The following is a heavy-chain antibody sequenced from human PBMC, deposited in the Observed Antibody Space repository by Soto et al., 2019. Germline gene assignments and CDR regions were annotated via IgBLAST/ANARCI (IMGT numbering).Heavy chain of an antibody. V-gene: IGHV4-59*01. J-gene: IGHJ3*02. CDR2: IYYSGST. D-gene: IGHD4-17*01. CDR3: ARGTVTTVGNAFDI. CDR1: GGSISSYY. Sequence: PSETLSLTCTVSGGSISSYYWSWIRQPPGKGLEWIGYIYYSGSTNYNPSLKSRVTISVDTSKNQFSLKLSSVTAADTAVYYCARGTVTTVGNAFDIWGQGTMVTVSS.